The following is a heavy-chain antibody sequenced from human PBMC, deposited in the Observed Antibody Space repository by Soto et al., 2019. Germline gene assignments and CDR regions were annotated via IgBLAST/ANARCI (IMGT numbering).Heavy chain of an antibody. D-gene: IGHD6-19*01. Sequence: PGESLKISCAASGLTFSTYVMSWARQPPGKGLEWVSAISVSAGPTYYADSVKGRFTISRDNSKNTLYLQMDSLRAEDTAVYYCAKGGWLDDWGQGTLVTVSS. CDR2: ISVSAGPT. CDR3: AKGGWLDD. CDR1: GLTFSTYV. J-gene: IGHJ4*02. V-gene: IGHV3-23*01.